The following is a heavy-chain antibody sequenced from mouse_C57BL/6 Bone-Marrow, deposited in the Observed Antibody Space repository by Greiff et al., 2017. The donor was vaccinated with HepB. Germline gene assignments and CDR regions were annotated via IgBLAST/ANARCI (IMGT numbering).Heavy chain of an antibody. J-gene: IGHJ1*03. D-gene: IGHD2-3*01. CDR3: ARLDGYYVYWYFDV. Sequence: QVQLQQSGAELVRPGASVKLSCKASGYTFTDYYINWVKQRPGQGLEWIARIYPGSGNTYYNEKFKGKATLTAEKSSSTAYMQLSSLTSEDSAVYFCARLDGYYVYWYFDVWGTGTTVTVSS. CDR2: IYPGSGNT. V-gene: IGHV1-76*01. CDR1: GYTFTDYY.